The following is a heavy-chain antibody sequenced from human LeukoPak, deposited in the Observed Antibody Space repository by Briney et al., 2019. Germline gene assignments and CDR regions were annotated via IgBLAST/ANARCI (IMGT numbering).Heavy chain of an antibody. V-gene: IGHV3-23*01. Sequence: PGGSLRLSCAASGFTFSIYAMSWVRQAPGKGLQWVSSITSSGDGTYYADSVKGRFTISRDNSENMLYLQMNSLRAEDTAVYYCAKGTYSSGWSIDYWGQGTLVTVSS. CDR1: GFTFSIYA. J-gene: IGHJ4*02. D-gene: IGHD6-19*01. CDR2: ITSSGDGT. CDR3: AKGTYSSGWSIDY.